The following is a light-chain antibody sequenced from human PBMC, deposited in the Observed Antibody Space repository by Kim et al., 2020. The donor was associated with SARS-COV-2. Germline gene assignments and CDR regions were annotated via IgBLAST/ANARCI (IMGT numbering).Light chain of an antibody. CDR1: SSNIGSNY. J-gene: IGLJ3*02. CDR3: AAWDDSLSAL. CDR2: RNN. V-gene: IGLV1-47*01. Sequence: QSVLTQPPSASGTPGQRVTISCSGSSSNIGSNYVYWYQQLPGTAPKLLIYRNNQRPSGVPDRFSGSKSGTSASQAISGLRSEDEADYYCAAWDDSLSALFGGGTQLTVL.